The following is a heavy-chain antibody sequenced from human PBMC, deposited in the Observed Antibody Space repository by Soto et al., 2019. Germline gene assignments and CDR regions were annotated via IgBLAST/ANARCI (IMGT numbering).Heavy chain of an antibody. CDR1: GFTCSSYG. J-gene: IGHJ6*03. CDR2: ISGSGGST. Sequence: WGSLRLSCAASGFTCSSYGMSWVRQAPGKGLEWVSAISGSGGSTYYADSVKGRFTISRDNSKNTLYLQMNSLRAEDTAVYYCAKSRDSSGWYSKFYYYYYMDVWGKGTTVTVSS. D-gene: IGHD6-19*01. V-gene: IGHV3-23*01. CDR3: AKSRDSSGWYSKFYYYYYMDV.